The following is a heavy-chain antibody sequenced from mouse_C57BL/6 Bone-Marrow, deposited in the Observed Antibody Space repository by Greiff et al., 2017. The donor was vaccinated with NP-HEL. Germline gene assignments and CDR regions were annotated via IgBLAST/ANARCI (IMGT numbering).Heavy chain of an antibody. D-gene: IGHD2-3*01. CDR2: IDPSDSYT. CDR1: GYTFTSYW. V-gene: IGHV1-69*01. Sequence: VQLQQPGAELVMPGASVKLSCKASGYTFTSYWMHWVKQRPGQGLEWIGEIDPSDSYTNYNQKFKGKSTLTVDKSSSTAYMQLSSLTSEDSAVYYCAREGWLLLFAYWGQGTLVTVSA. CDR3: AREGWLLLFAY. J-gene: IGHJ3*01.